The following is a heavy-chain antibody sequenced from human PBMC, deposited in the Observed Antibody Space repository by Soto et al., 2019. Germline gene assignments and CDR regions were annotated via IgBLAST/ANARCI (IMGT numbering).Heavy chain of an antibody. CDR2: IYPGDSDT. CDR3: ARQSVVPAAIVYYYMDV. CDR1: GYSFTSYW. V-gene: IGHV5-51*01. D-gene: IGHD2-2*01. Sequence: GESLKISCKGSGYSFTSYWIGWVRQMPGKGLEWMGIIYPGDSDTRYSPSFQGQVTISADKSISTAYLQWSSLKASDTAMYYCARQSVVPAAIVYYYMDVWGKGTTVTVSS. J-gene: IGHJ6*03.